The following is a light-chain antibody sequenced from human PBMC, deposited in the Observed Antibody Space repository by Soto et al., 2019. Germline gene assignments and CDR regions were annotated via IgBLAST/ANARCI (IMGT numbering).Light chain of an antibody. CDR3: QQYYSIPLT. CDR2: WAS. Sequence: DIVMTQSPDSLAVSLGERATINCKSSQSVLHTSNNKNYLAWYQQKPGQPPNLLIYWASTRESGVPDRFSGSGSGTDFTLTISSLQAEDVAVYYCQQYYSIPLTFGQGTRLEIK. J-gene: IGKJ5*01. CDR1: QSVLHTSNNKNY. V-gene: IGKV4-1*01.